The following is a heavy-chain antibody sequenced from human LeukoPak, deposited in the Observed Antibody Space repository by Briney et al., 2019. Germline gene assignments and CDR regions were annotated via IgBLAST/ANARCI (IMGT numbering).Heavy chain of an antibody. Sequence: PSETLSLTCTVSGGSISSYYWSWIRQPPGKGLEWIGYIYYSGSTNYNPSLKNRVTISVDTSKNQFSLKLSSVTAADTAVYYCARVSSNDILTGYFDYWGQGTLVTVSS. CDR1: GGSISSYY. CDR3: ARVSSNDILTGYFDY. V-gene: IGHV4-59*01. CDR2: IYYSGST. J-gene: IGHJ4*02. D-gene: IGHD3-9*01.